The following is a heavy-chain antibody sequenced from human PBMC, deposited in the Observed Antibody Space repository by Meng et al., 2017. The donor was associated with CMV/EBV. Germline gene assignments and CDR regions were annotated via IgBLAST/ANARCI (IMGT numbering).Heavy chain of an antibody. CDR1: GYTFTGYY. V-gene: IGHV1-2*02. J-gene: IGHJ4*02. D-gene: IGHD5-24*01. CDR2: INPNSGGT. CDR3: ARVQVRGEMATPAGY. Sequence: QVRVGQSGAEVKKPGASVKVSCKASGYTFTGYYMHWVRQAPGKGLEWMGWINPNSGGTNYAQKFQGRVTMTRDTSISTAYMELSRLRSDDTAVYYCARVQVRGEMATPAGYWGQGTLVTVSS.